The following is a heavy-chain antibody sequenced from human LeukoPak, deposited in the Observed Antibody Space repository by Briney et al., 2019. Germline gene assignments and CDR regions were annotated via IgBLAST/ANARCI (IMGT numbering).Heavy chain of an antibody. CDR2: IYPGDSDT. CDR1: GYSFTHYW. D-gene: IGHD3-22*01. J-gene: IGHJ4*02. Sequence: GESLKISCKGSGYSFTHYWIGWVRQMPGKGLEWMGIIYPGDSDTRYSPSFRGQVTISADKSISTAYLQWSSLTASDTAMYYCARPTSSYYDSSGYYSWYFDYWGQGTLVTVSS. V-gene: IGHV5-51*01. CDR3: ARPTSSYYDSSGYYSWYFDY.